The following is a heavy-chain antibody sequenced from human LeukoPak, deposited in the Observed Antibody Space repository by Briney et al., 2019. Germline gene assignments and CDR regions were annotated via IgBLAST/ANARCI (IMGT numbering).Heavy chain of an antibody. CDR1: GFTFSSYS. CDR2: ISSSSSYI. Sequence: GXXLRLSCAASGFTFSSYSMNWVRQAPGKGLEWVSSISSSSSYIYYADSVKGRFTISRDNAKNSLYLQMNSLRAEDTAVYYCARDSSGYDSAGFDYWGQGTLVTVSS. CDR3: ARDSSGYDSAGFDY. J-gene: IGHJ4*02. D-gene: IGHD3-22*01. V-gene: IGHV3-21*01.